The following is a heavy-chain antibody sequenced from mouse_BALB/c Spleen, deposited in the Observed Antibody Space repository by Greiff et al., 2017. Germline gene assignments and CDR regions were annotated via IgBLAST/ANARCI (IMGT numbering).Heavy chain of an antibody. CDR1: GFTFSDFY. V-gene: IGHV7-1*02. D-gene: IGHD1-1*01. J-gene: IGHJ1*01. CDR2: SRNKANDYTT. CDR3: ARDYYGSSYWYFDV. Sequence: DVQLVESGGGLVQPGGSLRLSCATSGFTFSDFYMEWVRQPPGKRLEWIAASRNKANDYTTEYSASVKGRFIVSRDTYQSILYLQMNALRAEDTAIYYCARDYYGSSYWYFDVWGAGTTVTVSS.